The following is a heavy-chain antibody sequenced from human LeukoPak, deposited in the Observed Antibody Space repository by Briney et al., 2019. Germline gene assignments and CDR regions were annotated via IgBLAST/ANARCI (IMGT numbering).Heavy chain of an antibody. Sequence: SETLSLTCAVYGGSFSGYYWSWIRQPPGKGLEWIGEINHSGSTNYNPSLKSRVTISVDTSKNQFSLKLSSVTAADTAVYYCARVGFGGYSGSYYFDYWGQGTLVTVSS. CDR3: ARVGFGGYSGSYYFDY. V-gene: IGHV4-34*01. CDR2: INHSGST. D-gene: IGHD5-12*01. J-gene: IGHJ4*02. CDR1: GGSFSGYY.